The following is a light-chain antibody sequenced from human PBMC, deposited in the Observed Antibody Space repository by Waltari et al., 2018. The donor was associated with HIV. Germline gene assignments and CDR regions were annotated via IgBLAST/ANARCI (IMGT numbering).Light chain of an antibody. Sequence: QSVLTQPPSVSAAPGQRITISCTGNGPNIGADHSVHWYPHFPGSAPKLLIYLTYNRPAGVPARFSGSKSGSSASLAITGLRAEDEADYYCQSHDSRLSGSSVFGGGTKLTVL. J-gene: IGLJ2*01. CDR3: QSHDSRLSGSSV. V-gene: IGLV1-40*01. CDR1: GPNIGADHS. CDR2: LTY.